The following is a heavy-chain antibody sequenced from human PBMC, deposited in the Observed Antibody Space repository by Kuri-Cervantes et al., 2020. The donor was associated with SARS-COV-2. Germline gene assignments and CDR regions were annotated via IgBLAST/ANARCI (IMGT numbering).Heavy chain of an antibody. J-gene: IGHJ4*02. V-gene: IGHV4-61*01. CDR2: IYYSGST. D-gene: IGHD3-22*01. CDR3: ARGGESITMIVVVIQPLDY. Sequence: SETLSLTCTVSGGSFSSGSYYWSWIRQPPGKGLEWIGYIYYSGSTNYNPSLKSRVTISVDTSKNQFSLKLSSATAADTAAYYCARGGESITMIVVVIQPLDYWGQGTLVTVSS. CDR1: GGSFSSGSYY.